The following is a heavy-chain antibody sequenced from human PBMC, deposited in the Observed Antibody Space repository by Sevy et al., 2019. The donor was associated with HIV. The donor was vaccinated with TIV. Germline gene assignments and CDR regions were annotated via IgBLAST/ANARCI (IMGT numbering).Heavy chain of an antibody. CDR2: ISGSGGST. Sequence: GGSLRLSCAASGFTFSSYAMSWVHQAPGKGLEWVSAISGSGGSTYYADSVKGRFTISRDNSKNTRYLQMNSLRAEDTAVYYCAKSGQWLVRRAFDIWGQGTMVTVSS. D-gene: IGHD6-19*01. V-gene: IGHV3-23*01. CDR1: GFTFSSYA. CDR3: AKSGQWLVRRAFDI. J-gene: IGHJ3*02.